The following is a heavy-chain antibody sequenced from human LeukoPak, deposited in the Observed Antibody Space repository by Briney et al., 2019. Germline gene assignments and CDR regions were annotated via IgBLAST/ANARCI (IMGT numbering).Heavy chain of an antibody. V-gene: IGHV4-30-4*08. Sequence: SQTLSLTCTVSGGSISSGDYYWSWIRQPPGKGLEWLGYIYYSGSTYYNPSLKGRVTISVDTSKNQFSLKLSSVTAADTAVYYCARDVEWSRDAFDIWGQGTMVTVSS. CDR2: IYYSGST. CDR1: GGSISSGDYY. CDR3: ARDVEWSRDAFDI. J-gene: IGHJ3*02. D-gene: IGHD3-3*01.